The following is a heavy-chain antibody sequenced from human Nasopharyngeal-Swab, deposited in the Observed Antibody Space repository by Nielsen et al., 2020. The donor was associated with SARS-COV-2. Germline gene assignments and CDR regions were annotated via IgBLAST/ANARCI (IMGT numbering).Heavy chain of an antibody. J-gene: IGHJ4*02. CDR2: ISSSSSYI. Sequence: GESLKISCAASGFTFSSYSMNWVRQAPGKGLEWVSSISSSSSYIYYADSVKGRFTISRDNAKNSLYLQMNSLRAEDTAVYYCARGVDSSSWYYFDYWGQGTLVTVSS. CDR3: ARGVDSSSWYYFDY. D-gene: IGHD6-13*01. V-gene: IGHV3-21*01. CDR1: GFTFSSYS.